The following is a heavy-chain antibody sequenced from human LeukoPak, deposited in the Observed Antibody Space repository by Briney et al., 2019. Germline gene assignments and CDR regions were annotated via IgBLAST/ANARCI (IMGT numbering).Heavy chain of an antibody. CDR3: ARGGTIRNGMDV. V-gene: IGHV4-59*01. CDR2: IYYSGST. D-gene: IGHD5-12*01. CDR1: GGSISTYY. Sequence: SETLSLTCTVSGGSISTYYWSWIRQPPGKGLEWIGYIYYSGSTNYNASLKSRVTISVDTSKNQFSLKLSSVTAADTVVYYCARGGTIRNGMDVWGQGTTVTVSS. J-gene: IGHJ6*02.